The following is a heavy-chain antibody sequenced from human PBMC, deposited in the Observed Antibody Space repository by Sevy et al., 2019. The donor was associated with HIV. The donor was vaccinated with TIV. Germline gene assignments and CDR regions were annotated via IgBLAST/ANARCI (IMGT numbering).Heavy chain of an antibody. CDR2: INSDGSST. CDR3: ARGSGYDFWGGYYDGPFDY. D-gene: IGHD3-3*01. Sequence: GGSLRLSCAASGFTFSSYWMHWVRQAPGKGLVWVSRINSDGSSTSYADSVKGRFTISRDNAKNTLYLQMNSLRAEDTAVYYCARGSGYDFWGGYYDGPFDYWGQGTLVTVSS. V-gene: IGHV3-74*01. CDR1: GFTFSSYW. J-gene: IGHJ4*02.